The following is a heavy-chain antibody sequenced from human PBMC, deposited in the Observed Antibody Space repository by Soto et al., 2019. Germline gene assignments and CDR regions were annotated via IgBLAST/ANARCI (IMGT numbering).Heavy chain of an antibody. CDR1: GGSISSGGYS. Sequence: QLQLQESGSGLVKPSQTLSLTCAVSGGSISSGGYSWSWIRQPPGKGLEWIGYIYHSGSTYYNPSLKSRVTISVDRSKNQFSLKLGSVTAADTAVYYCATSLYYDFWLDAFDIWGQGTMVTVSS. V-gene: IGHV4-30-2*01. D-gene: IGHD3-3*01. J-gene: IGHJ3*02. CDR3: ATSLYYDFWLDAFDI. CDR2: IYHSGST.